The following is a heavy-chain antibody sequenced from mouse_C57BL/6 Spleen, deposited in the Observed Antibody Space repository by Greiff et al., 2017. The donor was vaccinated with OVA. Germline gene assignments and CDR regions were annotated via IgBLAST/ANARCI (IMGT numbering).Heavy chain of an antibody. CDR1: GYTFTSYW. Sequence: QVQLQQPGAELVKPGASVKLSCKASGYTFTSYWMQWVKQRPGQGLEWIGEIDPSDSYTNYNQKFKGKATLTVDTSSSTAYMQLSSLTSEDSAVYYCARGAVAPAYWGQGTLVTVSA. J-gene: IGHJ3*01. V-gene: IGHV1-50*01. D-gene: IGHD1-1*01. CDR2: IDPSDSYT. CDR3: ARGAVAPAY.